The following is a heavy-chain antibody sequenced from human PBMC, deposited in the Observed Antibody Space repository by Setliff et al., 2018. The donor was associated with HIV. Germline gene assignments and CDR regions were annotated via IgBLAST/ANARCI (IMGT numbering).Heavy chain of an antibody. J-gene: IGHJ4*02. V-gene: IGHV5-51*01. CDR2: IYPGDSDT. CDR1: GYSFTSYW. Sequence: GESLKISCKGSGYSFTSYWIGWVRQMPGKGLEWMGIIYPGDSDTRYSPSFQGQVTISADKSISTAYLQRSSLKASDTAMCYCAREDYDSSGYYRGDYWGQGTLVTVSS. D-gene: IGHD3-22*01. CDR3: AREDYDSSGYYRGDY.